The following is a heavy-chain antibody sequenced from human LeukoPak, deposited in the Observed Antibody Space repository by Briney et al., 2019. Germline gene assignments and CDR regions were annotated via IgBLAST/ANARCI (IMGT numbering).Heavy chain of an antibody. D-gene: IGHD3-3*01. J-gene: IGHJ6*02. Sequence: PGGSLRLSCAASGFTFSSYSMNWVRQAPGKGLEWIGEINHSGSTNYNPSLKSRVTISVDTSKNQFSLKLSSVTAADTAVYYCARVVRFLEWLNPPSYYYYGMDVWGQGTTVTVSS. CDR1: GFTFSSYS. CDR3: ARVVRFLEWLNPPSYYYYGMDV. V-gene: IGHV4-34*01. CDR2: INHSGST.